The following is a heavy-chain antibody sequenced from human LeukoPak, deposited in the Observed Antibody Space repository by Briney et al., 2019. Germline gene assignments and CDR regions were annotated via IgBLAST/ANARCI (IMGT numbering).Heavy chain of an antibody. J-gene: IGHJ4*02. CDR3: ARVLAAHWDY. Sequence: PAGSLTRSCAGSGFTFSDHYMDWLRHAPGKGLEGVARTRNKANGYNTQYAASVKGRFTISRDDSKNSLYLQMNSLKTEDTAVYYCARVLAAHWDYWGQGTLVTVSS. D-gene: IGHD6-19*01. V-gene: IGHV3-72*01. CDR2: TRNKANGYNT. CDR1: GFTFSDHY.